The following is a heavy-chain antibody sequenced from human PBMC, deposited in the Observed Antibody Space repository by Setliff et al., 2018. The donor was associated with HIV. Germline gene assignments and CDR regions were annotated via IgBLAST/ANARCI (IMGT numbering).Heavy chain of an antibody. Sequence: ASVKVSCKVSGDTVTEPSMQWVRQAPGKGLEWMGGFDPGHGETFYARKFQGRVTMTEDTFTDSAYMELRSLGSEDTAIYYCVTVVGDLSCTGGSCFSYFEYWGQGTLVTVSS. CDR3: VTVVGDLSCTGGSCFSYFEY. J-gene: IGHJ4*02. CDR2: FDPGHGET. CDR1: GDTVTEPS. D-gene: IGHD2-15*01. V-gene: IGHV1-24*01.